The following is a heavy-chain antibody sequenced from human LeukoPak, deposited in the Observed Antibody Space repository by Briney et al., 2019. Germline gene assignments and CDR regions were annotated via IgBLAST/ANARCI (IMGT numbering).Heavy chain of an antibody. J-gene: IGHJ4*02. Sequence: PGGSLRLSCAASGFTFRSYAMNWVRQAPGKGLEWVSYISSSGTSIYYAESVKGRFTISRDNARNSLFLQMDSLRDEDTAVYLCAREPTLAATDYFDYWGQGTLVTVSS. V-gene: IGHV3-48*03. CDR3: AREPTLAATDYFDY. D-gene: IGHD2-15*01. CDR2: ISSSGTSI. CDR1: GFTFRSYA.